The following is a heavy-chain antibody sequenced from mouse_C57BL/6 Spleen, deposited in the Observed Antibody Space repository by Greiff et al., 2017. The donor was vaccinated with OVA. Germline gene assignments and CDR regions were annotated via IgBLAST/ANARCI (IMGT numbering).Heavy chain of an antibody. V-gene: IGHV3-6*01. CDR2: ISYDGSN. CDR3: AREGDYGGGFDY. J-gene: IGHJ2*01. Sequence: EVQLQQSGPGLVKPSQSLSLTCSVTGYSITSGYYWNWIRQFPGNKLEWMGYISYDGSNNYNPSLKNRISITRDTSKNQFFLKLNSVTTEDTATYYCAREGDYGGGFDYWGQGTTLTVSS. D-gene: IGHD2-4*01. CDR1: GYSITSGYY.